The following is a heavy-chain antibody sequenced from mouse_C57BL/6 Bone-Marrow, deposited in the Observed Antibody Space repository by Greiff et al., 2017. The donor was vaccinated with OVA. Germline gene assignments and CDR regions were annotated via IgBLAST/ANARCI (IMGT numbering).Heavy chain of an antibody. CDR2: ISNGGGST. D-gene: IGHD1-1*01. Sequence: EVQLVESGGGLVQPGGSLKLSCAASGFTFSDYYMYWVRQTPEKRLEWVAYISNGGGSTYYPDTVKGRFTISRDNAKNTLYLQMSRLKSEDTAMYYCARGYYGSSLFDYWGRGTTLTVSS. CDR1: GFTFSDYY. CDR3: ARGYYGSSLFDY. V-gene: IGHV5-12*01. J-gene: IGHJ2*01.